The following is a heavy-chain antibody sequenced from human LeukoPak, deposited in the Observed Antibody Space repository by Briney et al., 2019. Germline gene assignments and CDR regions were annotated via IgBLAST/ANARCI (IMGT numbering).Heavy chain of an antibody. V-gene: IGHV4-39*07. D-gene: IGHD2-2*02. J-gene: IGHJ5*02. CDR2: IYYSGST. CDR3: ARVRVVVPAAIAYNWFDP. Sequence: SETLSLTCTVSGGSISSSSYYWGWIRQPPGKGLEWIGSIYYSGSTYYNPSLKSRVTISVDTSKNQFSPKLSSVTAADTAVYYCARVRVVVPAAIAYNWFDPWGQGTLVTVSS. CDR1: GGSISSSSYY.